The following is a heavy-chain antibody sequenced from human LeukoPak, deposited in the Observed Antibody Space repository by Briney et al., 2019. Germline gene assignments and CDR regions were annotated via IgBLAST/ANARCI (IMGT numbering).Heavy chain of an antibody. CDR2: IGTSSSYI. J-gene: IGHJ4*02. Sequence: PGGSLRLSCAAPGFTFSSYSMNWVRQAPGKGLEWVSSIGTSSSYIYYADSLKGRFTISRDNAKNSLYLQMNSLRAEDTAVYYCARRATSERGHSYGLDYWGQGTLVTVSS. D-gene: IGHD5-18*01. V-gene: IGHV3-21*01. CDR1: GFTFSSYS. CDR3: ARRATSERGHSYGLDY.